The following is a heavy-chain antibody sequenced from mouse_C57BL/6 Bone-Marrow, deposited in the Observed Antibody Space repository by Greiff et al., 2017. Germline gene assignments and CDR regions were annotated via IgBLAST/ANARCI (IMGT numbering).Heavy chain of an antibody. CDR2: ISNKANGYTT. CDR3: ARALYYGNPFAY. V-gene: IGHV7-3*01. D-gene: IGHD2-1*01. CDR1: GFTFTGYY. J-gene: IGHJ3*01. Sequence: EVHVVESGGGLVQPGGSLSLSCAASGFTFTGYYMSWVRQPPGKALEWLGFISNKANGYTTDYSVSVKDRFTIYRDNSQRILYLQMNALSAEDSATFYCARALYYGNPFAYWGQGTLVTVSA.